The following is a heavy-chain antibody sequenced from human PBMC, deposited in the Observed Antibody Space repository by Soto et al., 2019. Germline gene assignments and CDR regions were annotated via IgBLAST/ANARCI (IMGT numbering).Heavy chain of an antibody. Sequence: GGSLRLSCAASGFTFSSYAMHWVRQAPGKGLEWVAVISYDGSNKYYADSVKGRFTISRDNSKNTLYLQMNSLRAEDTAVYYCAREEVLRFLFGAFDIWGQGTMVTVSS. CDR1: GFTFSSYA. V-gene: IGHV3-30-3*01. CDR2: ISYDGSNK. D-gene: IGHD3-3*01. CDR3: AREEVLRFLFGAFDI. J-gene: IGHJ3*02.